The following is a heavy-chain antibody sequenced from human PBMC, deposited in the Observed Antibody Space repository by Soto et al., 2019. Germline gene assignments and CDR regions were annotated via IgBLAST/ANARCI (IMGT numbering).Heavy chain of an antibody. Sequence: QVQLQESGPGLVKPSQTLSLTCTVSGGSISSGGYYWSWIRQHPGKGLEWIGYIYYSGSTYYNPSLKSRVTISVDTSKNQFSLKLSSVTAADTAVYYCARDRTICSSTSCSTQGYFDYWGQGTLVTVSS. CDR1: GGSISSGGYY. CDR3: ARDRTICSSTSCSTQGYFDY. J-gene: IGHJ4*02. D-gene: IGHD2-2*01. CDR2: IYYSGST. V-gene: IGHV4-31*03.